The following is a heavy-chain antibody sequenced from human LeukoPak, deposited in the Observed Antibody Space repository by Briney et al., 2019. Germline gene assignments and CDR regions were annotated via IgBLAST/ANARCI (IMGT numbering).Heavy chain of an antibody. J-gene: IGHJ4*02. CDR1: GFTFSRYW. V-gene: IGHV3-7*01. Sequence: TGGSLRLSCAASGFTFSRYWMSWVRQAPGKGLEWVANIKPDGSEKYYVDPVKGRFTISRDNAKNSLYLQMNSLTVVDTAVYYCATRLATVTVDPYDHWGQGNLVTVSS. CDR2: IKPDGSEK. CDR3: ATRLATVTVDPYDH. D-gene: IGHD4-17*01.